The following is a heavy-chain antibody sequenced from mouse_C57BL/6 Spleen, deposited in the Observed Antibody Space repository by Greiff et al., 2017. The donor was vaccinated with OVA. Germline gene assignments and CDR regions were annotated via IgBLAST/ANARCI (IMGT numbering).Heavy chain of an antibody. Sequence: QVQLQQSGAELVRPGASVKLSCKASGYTFTDYYINWVKQRPGQGLEWIARIYPGSGNTYYNEKFKGKATLTAEKSSSTAYMQLSSLTSEDSAVYFCARGRDYSAMDYWGQGTSVTVSS. J-gene: IGHJ4*01. CDR1: GYTFTDYY. V-gene: IGHV1-76*01. CDR2: IYPGSGNT. D-gene: IGHD2-13*01. CDR3: ARGRDYSAMDY.